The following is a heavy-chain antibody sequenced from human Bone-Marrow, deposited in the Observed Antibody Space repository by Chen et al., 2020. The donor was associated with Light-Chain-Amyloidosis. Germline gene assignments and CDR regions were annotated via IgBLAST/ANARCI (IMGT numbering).Heavy chain of an antibody. CDR1: GFTFSRYF. CDR3: ARKSSVAAPYYLDY. Sequence: EVRLVESGGGLVQPGGSLRLSCAASGFTFSRYFMSWVRQAPGKGLEWLANIREDGNDKYYVQSVKGRFTISRDNAKNAVYLQMPSLGAEDSAFYFCARKSSVAAPYYLDYWGQGIRVTFSA. V-gene: IGHV3-7*01. J-gene: IGHJ4*02. CDR2: IREDGNDK. D-gene: IGHD6-25*01.